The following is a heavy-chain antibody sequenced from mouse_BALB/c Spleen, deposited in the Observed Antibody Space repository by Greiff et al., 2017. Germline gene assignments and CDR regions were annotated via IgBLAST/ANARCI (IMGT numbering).Heavy chain of an antibody. J-gene: IGHJ2*01. CDR1: GYSITSYYA. CDR2: ISYSGST. Sequence: VQLKQSGPGLVKPSQSLSLTCTVTGYSITSYYAWNWIRQFPGNKLEWMGYISYSGSTSYTPSLKSRISITRDTSKNHFFLQLNSVTTEDTATCYCARWGDSHFDYWGQGTTLTVSS. CDR3: ARWGDSHFDY. V-gene: IGHV3-2*02.